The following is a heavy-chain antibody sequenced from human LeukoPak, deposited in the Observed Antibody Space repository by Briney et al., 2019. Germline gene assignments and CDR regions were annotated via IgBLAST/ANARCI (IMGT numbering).Heavy chain of an antibody. CDR1: GFPFSTYA. D-gene: IGHD1-26*01. CDR3: VKDGGIYPAWYFDC. V-gene: IGHV3-23*01. CDR2: LSDTSSMI. Sequence: GGSLRLSCAASGFPFSTYAMTWVRQAPGKGLEWVSTLSDTSSMIYYADSVKGRFTISRDNSKNTVYLQMNSLRVDDTAVYYCVKDGGIYPAWYFDCWGQGTLVTVSS. J-gene: IGHJ4*02.